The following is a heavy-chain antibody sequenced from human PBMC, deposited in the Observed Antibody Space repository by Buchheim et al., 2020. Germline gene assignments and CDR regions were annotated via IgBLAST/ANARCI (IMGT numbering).Heavy chain of an antibody. Sequence: EVQLVESGGGLVQPGGSLRLSCAASGFTVSSNYMSWVRQAPGKGLEWVSVIYSSGSAYYADSVKGRFTLSRDNSKNTLYPQMNSLRAEDTAVYYCARANYSSGYSYFDYWGQGTL. V-gene: IGHV3-66*01. J-gene: IGHJ4*02. D-gene: IGHD3-22*01. CDR2: IYSSGSA. CDR3: ARANYSSGYSYFDY. CDR1: GFTVSSNY.